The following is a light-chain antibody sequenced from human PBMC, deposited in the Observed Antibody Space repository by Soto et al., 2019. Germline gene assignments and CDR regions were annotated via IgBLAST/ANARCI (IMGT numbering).Light chain of an antibody. Sequence: QSALTQPASVSGSPGQSMTISCTGTSSDVGSHNLVSWYQQHPGQAPKLMIYEVSKRPLGVSARFSASKSGNTASLTISGLQDEDEADYYCCSYGGSRAVFGGGTQLTVL. J-gene: IGLJ7*01. CDR2: EVS. V-gene: IGLV2-23*02. CDR3: CSYGGSRAV. CDR1: SSDVGSHNL.